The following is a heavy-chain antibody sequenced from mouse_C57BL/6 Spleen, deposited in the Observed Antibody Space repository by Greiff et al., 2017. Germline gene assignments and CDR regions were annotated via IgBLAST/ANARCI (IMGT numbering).Heavy chain of an antibody. V-gene: IGHV2-9-1*01. CDR2: IWTGGGT. J-gene: IGHJ4*01. D-gene: IGHD2-3*01. Sequence: QVQLKESGPGLVAPSQSLSITCTVSGFSLTSYAISWVRQPPGKGLEWLGVIWTGGGTNYTLALKSRLSISKDNYKSPVFLKLNSLQTDDTSRYYSARTFYDGYQYYAMDYWGQGTSVTVSS. CDR1: GFSLTSYA. CDR3: ARTFYDGYQYYAMDY.